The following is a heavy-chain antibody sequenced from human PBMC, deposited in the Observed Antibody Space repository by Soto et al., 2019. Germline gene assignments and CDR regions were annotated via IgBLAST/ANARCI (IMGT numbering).Heavy chain of an antibody. CDR3: TSLPNIDGGAGGRYLYL. V-gene: IGHV3-73*02. D-gene: IGHD4-17*01. Sequence: EVQLVESGGGLVQPGGSLRLSCAASGFTFSGSAMHWVRQASGRGLEWIGRIRNKVNKYATVYAASVTGRFTISRDDSKNTAYLQMNNLNTGDTAVYYCTSLPNIDGGAGGRYLYLWGRGTLVTDSS. CDR1: GFTFSGSA. J-gene: IGHJ2*01. CDR2: IRNKVNKYAT.